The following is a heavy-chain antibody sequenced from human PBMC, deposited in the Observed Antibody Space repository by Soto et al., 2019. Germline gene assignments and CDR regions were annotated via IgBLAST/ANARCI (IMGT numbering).Heavy chain of an antibody. J-gene: IGHJ4*02. CDR2: IYSGGST. V-gene: IGHV3-53*04. CDR1: GFTVSSNY. CDR3: AALGLIAADDY. Sequence: GGSLRLSCAASGFTVSSNYMSWVRQAPGKGLEWVSVIYSGGSTYYADSVKGRFTISRHNPKNTLYLQMNSLRAEDTAVYYCAALGLIAADDYWGQGTLVTVSS. D-gene: IGHD6-13*01.